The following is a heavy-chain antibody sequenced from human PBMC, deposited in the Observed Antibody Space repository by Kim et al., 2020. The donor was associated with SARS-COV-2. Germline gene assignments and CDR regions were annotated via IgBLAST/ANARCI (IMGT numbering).Heavy chain of an antibody. CDR1: GFTFSSYS. CDR2: ISWNSGSI. D-gene: IGHD5-12*01. J-gene: IGHJ3*02. CDR3: AKDRGDSGHDEGDAFDI. Sequence: GGSLRLSCAASGFTFSSYSMNWVRQAPGKGLEWVSGISWNSGSIGYADSVKGRFTISRDNAKNSLYLQMNSLRAEDTALYYCAKDRGDSGHDEGDAFDIWGQGTMVTVSS. V-gene: IGHV3-9*01.